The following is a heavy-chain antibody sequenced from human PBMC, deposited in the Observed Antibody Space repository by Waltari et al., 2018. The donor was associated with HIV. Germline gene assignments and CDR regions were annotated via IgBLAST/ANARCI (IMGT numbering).Heavy chain of an antibody. J-gene: IGHJ4*02. V-gene: IGHV3-30*02. CDR3: AKDFYDYYDSSGPGY. CDR2: IRYDGSNK. D-gene: IGHD3-22*01. Sequence: SLRLSCAASGFTFSSYGMHWVRQAPGKGLEWVAFIRYDGSNKYYADSVKGRFTISRDNSKNTLYLQMNSLRAEDTAVYYCAKDFYDYYDSSGPGYWGQGTLVTVSS. CDR1: GFTFSSYG.